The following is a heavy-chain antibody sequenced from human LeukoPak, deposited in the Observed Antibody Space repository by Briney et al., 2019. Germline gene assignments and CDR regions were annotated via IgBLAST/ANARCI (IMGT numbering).Heavy chain of an antibody. D-gene: IGHD3-10*01. V-gene: IGHV3-30*02. CDR2: IRYDGNDK. J-gene: IGHJ5*02. CDR3: AKDLMRDRWFGES. Sequence: GGSLRLSCAASGFTFDDYAMHWVRQAPGKGLEWVAFIRYDGNDKFYAEFVKGRFTISRDTSRNTLYLQMNSLRPEDTAVYYCAKDLMRDRWFGESWGQGTLVTVSS. CDR1: GFTFDDYA.